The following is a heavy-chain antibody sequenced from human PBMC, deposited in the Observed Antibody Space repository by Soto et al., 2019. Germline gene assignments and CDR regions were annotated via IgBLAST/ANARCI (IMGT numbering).Heavy chain of an antibody. V-gene: IGHV3-73*01. J-gene: IGHJ3*02. CDR2: IRNKANSHAT. Sequence: EVQLVDSGGGLVQPGGSLKLSCAASGFTFSGSAIHWVRQASGKGLEWVGRIRNKANSHATTYAASVKGRFTISRDDSRNTAYLQMNSLKTGDTAVYYCTRTTVISDAFEIWGQGTVVTVSS. CDR1: GFTFSGSA. D-gene: IGHD4-4*01. CDR3: TRTTVISDAFEI.